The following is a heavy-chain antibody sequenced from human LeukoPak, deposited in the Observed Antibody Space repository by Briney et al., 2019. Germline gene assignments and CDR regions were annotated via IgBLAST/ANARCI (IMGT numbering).Heavy chain of an antibody. J-gene: IGHJ6*02. Sequence: PSETLSVTCALYGGSLSGYYWSSIPQRPQKGLEWIGEINHSGSSNYNTYLKSRVTITVDTSKNKFSMKLSSVTAADTAVYNCARCFADFWSGYYKAPGYGMDVWGQGTTVTVSS. CDR1: GGSLSGYY. CDR2: INHSGSS. V-gene: IGHV4-34*01. D-gene: IGHD3-3*01. CDR3: ARCFADFWSGYYKAPGYGMDV.